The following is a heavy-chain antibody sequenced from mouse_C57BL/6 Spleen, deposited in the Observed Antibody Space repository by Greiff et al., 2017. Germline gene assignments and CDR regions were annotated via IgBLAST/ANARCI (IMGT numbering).Heavy chain of an antibody. Sequence: EVKLVESGGDLVKPGGSLKLSCAASGFTFSSYGMSWVRQTPDKRLEWVATISSGGSYTYYPDSVKGRFTISRDNAKNTLYLHMSSLKSEDTAMYYCARDYGNYPFDYWGQGTTLTVSS. J-gene: IGHJ2*01. CDR1: GFTFSSYG. D-gene: IGHD2-1*01. V-gene: IGHV5-6*01. CDR2: ISSGGSYT. CDR3: ARDYGNYPFDY.